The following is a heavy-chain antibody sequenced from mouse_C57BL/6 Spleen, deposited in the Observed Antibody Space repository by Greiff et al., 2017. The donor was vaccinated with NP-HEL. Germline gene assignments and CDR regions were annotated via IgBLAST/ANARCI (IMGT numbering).Heavy chain of an antibody. CDR3: ARGDGPFAY. V-gene: IGHV1-54*01. J-gene: IGHJ3*01. D-gene: IGHD2-3*01. CDR1: GYAFTNYL. CDR2: INPGSGGT. Sequence: VQLQQSGAELVRPGTSVKVSCKASGYAFTNYLLEWVKQRPGQGLEWIGVINPGSGGTNYNEKFKGKATLTADKSSSTAYMQLSSLTSEDSAVYFCARGDGPFAYWGQGTLVTVSA.